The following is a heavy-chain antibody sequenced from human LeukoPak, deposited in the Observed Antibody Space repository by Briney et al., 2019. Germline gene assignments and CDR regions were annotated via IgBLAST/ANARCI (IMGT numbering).Heavy chain of an antibody. CDR3: ARSGSGSQKGFDY. CDR1: GGSISSSNW. V-gene: IGHV4-4*02. CDR2: IYHSGST. Sequence: SETLSLTCAVSGGSISSSNWWSWVRPPPGKGLEWIGEIYHSGSTNYNPSLKSRVTISVDKSKNQFSLKLSSVTAADTAVYYCARSGSGSQKGFDYWGQGTLVTVSS. D-gene: IGHD3-10*01. J-gene: IGHJ4*02.